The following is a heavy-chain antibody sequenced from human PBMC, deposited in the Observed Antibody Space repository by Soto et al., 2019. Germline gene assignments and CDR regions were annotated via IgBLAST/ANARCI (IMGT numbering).Heavy chain of an antibody. CDR1: GFIFSHHY. Sequence: VQLVESGGGLVQPGGSLRLSCAASGFIFSHHYMDWVRQAPGKGLEWVGRIKNKANSYTTEYAAYVKGTFTITRDDSKNSLYLQMTSLKTEDTVVYYCTRISLVGATGGRYFDYWGQGTLLTVSS. D-gene: IGHD1-26*01. CDR3: TRISLVGATGGRYFDY. V-gene: IGHV3-72*01. J-gene: IGHJ4*02. CDR2: IKNKANSYTT.